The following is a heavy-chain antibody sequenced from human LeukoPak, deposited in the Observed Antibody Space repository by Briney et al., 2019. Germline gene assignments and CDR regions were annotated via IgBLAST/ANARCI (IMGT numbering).Heavy chain of an antibody. J-gene: IGHJ5*02. Sequence: SETLSLTCAVYGGSFSGYYWSWIRQPPGKGLEWIGEINHSGSTNYNPSLKSRVTISVDTSKNQFSLKLSSVTAADTAVYYCARGPTDGYCSGGSCYSTSNWFDPWGQGTLVTVSS. CDR3: ARGPTDGYCSGGSCYSTSNWFDP. CDR1: GGSFSGYY. CDR2: INHSGST. V-gene: IGHV4-34*01. D-gene: IGHD2-15*01.